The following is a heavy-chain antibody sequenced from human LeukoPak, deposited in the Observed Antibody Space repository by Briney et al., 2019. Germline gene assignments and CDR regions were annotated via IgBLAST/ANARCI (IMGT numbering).Heavy chain of an antibody. CDR3: AREGRRLRSPRFGESPRFDS. CDR2: IKKDGSEK. Sequence: GGSLRLSCAASGFTFGSYWMSWVRLTPGKGLEWVANIKKDGSEKYYMDSVKGRFTISRDDAKNSLYLQMNSLRAEDTAVYYCAREGRRLRSPRFGESPRFDSWGQGTLVTVSS. V-gene: IGHV3-7*04. J-gene: IGHJ4*02. CDR1: GFTFGSYW. D-gene: IGHD3-10*01.